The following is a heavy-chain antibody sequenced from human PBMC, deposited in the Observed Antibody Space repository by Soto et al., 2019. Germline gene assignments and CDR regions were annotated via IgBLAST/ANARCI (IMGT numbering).Heavy chain of an antibody. J-gene: IGHJ6*02. Sequence: QVQLVQSGAEVKKPGSSVKVSCKASGGTFSSYAISWVRQAPGQGLEWMGGIIPIFGTANYAQKFQGRVTITADKSTITAYMELSSLRSEDTDVYYCARDGGDFWSGSYYYYYGMDVWGQGTTVTVSS. CDR1: GGTFSSYA. CDR2: IIPIFGTA. V-gene: IGHV1-69*06. D-gene: IGHD3-3*01. CDR3: ARDGGDFWSGSYYYYYGMDV.